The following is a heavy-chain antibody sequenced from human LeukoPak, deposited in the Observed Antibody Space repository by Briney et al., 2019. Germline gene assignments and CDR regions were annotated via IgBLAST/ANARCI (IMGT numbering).Heavy chain of an antibody. V-gene: IGHV4-59*01. CDR1: GGSISSYY. Sequence: SETLSLTCTVSGGSISSYYWSWIRQPPGKGLEWIGYIYYSGSTNYNPSLKSRVTISVDTSKNQFSLKLSSVAAADTAVYYCARADSWYLSPLYFDYWGQGTLVTVSS. D-gene: IGHD6-13*01. CDR2: IYYSGST. J-gene: IGHJ4*02. CDR3: ARADSWYLSPLYFDY.